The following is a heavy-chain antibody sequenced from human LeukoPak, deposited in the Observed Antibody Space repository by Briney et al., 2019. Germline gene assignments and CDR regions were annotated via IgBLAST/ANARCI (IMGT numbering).Heavy chain of an antibody. Sequence: ASVKVSCKASGYTFTSYGISWVRQAPGQGLEWMGWISAYNGNTNYAQKLQGRVTMTTDTSTSTAYMELRSLRSDDTAVYYCARGAMYSSSWYYWGDYWGQGTLVTVSS. CDR1: GYTFTSYG. CDR2: ISAYNGNT. CDR3: ARGAMYSSSWYYWGDY. D-gene: IGHD6-13*01. V-gene: IGHV1-18*01. J-gene: IGHJ4*02.